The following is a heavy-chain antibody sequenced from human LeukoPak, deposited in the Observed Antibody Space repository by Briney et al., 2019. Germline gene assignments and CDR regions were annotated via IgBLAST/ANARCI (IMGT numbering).Heavy chain of an antibody. CDR2: IKEDGSDK. CDR1: GFTFRNYW. Sequence: GGSLRLSCAASGFTFRNYWMTWVRQVPGKGLEWVANIKEDGSDKNYVDSVKGRFTISRDNAKNSLFLQMISLRAEDTAVYYCARDASPYDSGGYYYDAFDIWGRGTMVTVSS. J-gene: IGHJ3*02. D-gene: IGHD3-22*01. V-gene: IGHV3-7*01. CDR3: ARDASPYDSGGYYYDAFDI.